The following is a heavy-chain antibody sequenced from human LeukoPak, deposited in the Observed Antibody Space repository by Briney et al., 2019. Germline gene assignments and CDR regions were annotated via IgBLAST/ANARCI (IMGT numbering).Heavy chain of an antibody. D-gene: IGHD5-18*01. CDR3: ARDKGKLWSNYYYYYYIDV. V-gene: IGHV3-53*01. CDR1: GFTVSSNY. CDR2: IYSGGST. J-gene: IGHJ6*03. Sequence: GGSLRPSCAASGFTVSSNYMSWVRQAPGKGPEWVSVIYSGGSTYYADSVKGRFTISRDNSKNTLYLQMNSLRAEDTAVYYCARDKGKLWSNYYYYYYIDVWGKGTTVTVSS.